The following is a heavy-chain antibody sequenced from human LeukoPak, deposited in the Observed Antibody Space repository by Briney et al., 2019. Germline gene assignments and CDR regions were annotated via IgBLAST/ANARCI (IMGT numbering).Heavy chain of an antibody. Sequence: GASVKVSCKASGYTFSDYYLHWVRQAPGQGLEWMGWINPNSGGTNYAQKFQGRVTMTRDTSISTAYMELSRLRSDDTAVYYCARVPPAAMVNGMGWGYYFDYWGQGTLVTVSS. CDR2: INPNSGGT. V-gene: IGHV1-2*02. CDR1: GYTFSDYY. CDR3: ARVPPAAMVNGMGWGYYFDY. D-gene: IGHD5-18*01. J-gene: IGHJ4*02.